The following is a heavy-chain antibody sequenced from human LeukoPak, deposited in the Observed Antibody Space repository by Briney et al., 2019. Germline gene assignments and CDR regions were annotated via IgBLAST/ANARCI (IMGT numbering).Heavy chain of an antibody. V-gene: IGHV1-69-2*01. CDR2: VDIEDGET. J-gene: IGHJ3*01. CDR1: GYTFTDYY. CDR3: GTDYPRETGTGL. D-gene: IGHD1-7*01. Sequence: GASVKVSCKASGYTFTDYYIHWVQQAPGKGLEWMGRVDIEDGETIYAEKFQGRVTITADTSTDTAYMELSSLRSEDTAVYYCGTDYPRETGTGLWGQGTMVTVSS.